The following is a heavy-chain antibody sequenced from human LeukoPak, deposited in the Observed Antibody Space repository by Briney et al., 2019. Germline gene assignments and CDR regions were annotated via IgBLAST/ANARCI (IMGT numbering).Heavy chain of an antibody. V-gene: IGHV4-34*01. D-gene: IGHD2-21*02. CDR3: ARGGGDCGGDCYSGEDDY. Sequence: SETLSLTCAVYGGSFSGYYWSWIRQPPGKGLEWIGEINHSGSTNYNPSLKSRVTISVDTSKNQFSLKLSSVTAADTAVYYCARGGGDCGGDCYSGEDDYWAQGTLVTVSS. CDR2: INHSGST. CDR1: GGSFSGYY. J-gene: IGHJ4*02.